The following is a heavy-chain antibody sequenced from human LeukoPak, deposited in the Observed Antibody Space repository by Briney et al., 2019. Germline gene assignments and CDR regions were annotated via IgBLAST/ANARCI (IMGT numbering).Heavy chain of an antibody. CDR1: GSSITSVSHY. D-gene: IGHD3-16*01. J-gene: IGHJ4*02. CDR2: IYYTGST. V-gene: IGHV4-39*01. CDR3: ARRWGNIVGVTYEY. Sequence: PETLSLTCTLSGSSITSVSHYWGWIRQPPGKGLEWIGDIYYTGSTYYSPSLRSRVTMSVHTSENQFSLRLNSVTAVDTAVYYCARRWGNIVGVTYEYWGQGTLVTVSS.